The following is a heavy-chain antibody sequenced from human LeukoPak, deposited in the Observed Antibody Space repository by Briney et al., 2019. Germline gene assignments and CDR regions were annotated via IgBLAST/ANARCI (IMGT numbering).Heavy chain of an antibody. CDR2: INPNSGGT. V-gene: IGHV1-2*02. Sequence: ASVKVSCKASGYTFTGYYMHWVRQAPGQGLEWMGWINPNSGGTNYAQKFQGRVTMTRDTSISTAYMELSRLRSDDTAVYYCARFFPYYYYMDVWGKGTTVTVSS. D-gene: IGHD2/OR15-2a*01. J-gene: IGHJ6*03. CDR1: GYTFTGYY. CDR3: ARFFPYYYYMDV.